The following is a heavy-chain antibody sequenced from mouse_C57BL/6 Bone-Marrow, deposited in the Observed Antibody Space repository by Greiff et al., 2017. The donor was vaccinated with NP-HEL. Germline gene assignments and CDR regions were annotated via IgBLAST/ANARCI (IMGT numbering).Heavy chain of an antibody. CDR1: GFNFKDDY. CDR2: IDPENGDT. D-gene: IGHD2-1*01. Sequence: EVQLQQSGAELVRPGASVKLSCTASGFNFKDDYMHWVKQRPEQGLEWIGWIDPENGDTEYASKFQGKATITADTSSNTAYLQLSSLTSEDTAVYYCTTCYYPAWFAYWGQGTLVTVSA. CDR3: TTCYYPAWFAY. J-gene: IGHJ3*01. V-gene: IGHV14-4*01.